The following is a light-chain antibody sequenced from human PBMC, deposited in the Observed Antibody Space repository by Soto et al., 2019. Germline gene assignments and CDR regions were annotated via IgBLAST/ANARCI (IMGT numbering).Light chain of an antibody. J-gene: IGLJ3*02. CDR1: TGDVGAYNF. CDR2: DAS. V-gene: IGLV2-11*01. CDR3: CSYAGSFTWV. Sequence: QSALTQPRSVSGSPGQSVTISCTGTTGDVGAYNFVSWYQHHPGKAPKLMIYDASMRPSGVPDRFSASKSGNTASLTISGLQAEDEADYYCCSYAGSFTWVFGGGTKRPS.